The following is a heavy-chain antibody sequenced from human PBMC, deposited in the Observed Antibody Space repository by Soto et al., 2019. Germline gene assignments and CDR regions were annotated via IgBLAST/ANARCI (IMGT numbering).Heavy chain of an antibody. Sequence: EVQLVQSGGGLAQPGGSLKLSCVASGITVSDRFMSWVRQAPGKGLEWVSLLYSGGDTYYADSVKGSFTISRDSSKNTLYLQMNSLRVEDTAVYYCARRPGVVVPPAVFPLDYWGQGALVSVSS. CDR2: LYSGGDT. D-gene: IGHD2-2*01. J-gene: IGHJ4*02. V-gene: IGHV3-66*01. CDR3: ARRPGVVVPPAVFPLDY. CDR1: GITVSDRF.